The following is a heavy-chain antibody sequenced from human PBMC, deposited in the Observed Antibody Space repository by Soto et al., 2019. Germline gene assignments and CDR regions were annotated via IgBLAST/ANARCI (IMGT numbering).Heavy chain of an antibody. J-gene: IGHJ5*02. V-gene: IGHV3-23*01. CDR3: AKDAPDIVVVVAAIEWFDP. D-gene: IGHD2-15*01. Sequence: GGSLRLSCAASGFTFSSYAMSWVRQAPGKGLEWVSAISGSGGSTYYADSVKGRFTISRDNSKNTLYLQMNSLRAEDTAVYYCAKDAPDIVVVVAAIEWFDPWGQGTLVTVSS. CDR2: ISGSGGST. CDR1: GFTFSSYA.